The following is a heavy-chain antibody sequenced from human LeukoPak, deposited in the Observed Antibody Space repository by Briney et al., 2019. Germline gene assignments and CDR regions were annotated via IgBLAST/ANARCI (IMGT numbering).Heavy chain of an antibody. CDR1: EFTFSDYS. CDR3: VKDGAQPGYYFDF. Sequence: GGSLRLSCVASEFTFSDYSMSWVRQAPGKGLGWVSVISEDGGRTYYADSVKGRFTTSRDNLRNTVYLQMHSLRAEDTAVYFCVKDGAQPGYYFDFWGQGSLVSVSS. CDR2: ISEDGGRT. D-gene: IGHD1-26*01. J-gene: IGHJ4*02. V-gene: IGHV3-23*01.